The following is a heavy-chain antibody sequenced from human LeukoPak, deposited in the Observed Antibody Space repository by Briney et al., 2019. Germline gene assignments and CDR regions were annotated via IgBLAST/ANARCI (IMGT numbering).Heavy chain of an antibody. CDR3: ARDPYCTTTSCYARPDY. CDR2: INPSGGST. CDR1: GYTFTSYY. V-gene: IGHV1-46*01. D-gene: IGHD2-2*01. Sequence: ASVKVSCKASGYTFTSYYMHWVRQAPGQGLEWMGIINPSGGSTSYAQKFQGRVTMTRDMSTSTVYMELSSLRSEDTAVYYCARDPYCTTTSCYARPDYWGQGTLVTVSS. J-gene: IGHJ4*02.